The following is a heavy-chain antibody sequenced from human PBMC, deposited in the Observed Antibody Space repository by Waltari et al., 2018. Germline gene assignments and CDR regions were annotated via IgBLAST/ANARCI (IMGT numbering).Heavy chain of an antibody. V-gene: IGHV4-34*01. CDR2: INHSGSN. CDR3: ARGEEGAALDY. CDR1: GGSFSGYY. D-gene: IGHD6-6*01. J-gene: IGHJ4*02. Sequence: QVQLQQWGAGLLKPSETLSLTCAVYGGSFSGYYWSWIRQPPGKGLEWIGEINHSGSNNYNPSLKSRVTISVDTSKNQFSLKLSSGTAADTAVYYCARGEEGAALDYWGQGTLVTVSS.